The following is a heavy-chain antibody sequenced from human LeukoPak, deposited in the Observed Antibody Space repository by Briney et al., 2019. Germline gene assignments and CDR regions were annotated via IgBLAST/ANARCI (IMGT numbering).Heavy chain of an antibody. CDR1: GFTFSSYG. D-gene: IGHD6-13*01. Sequence: GGSLRLSCAASGFTFSSYGMHWVRQAPGKGLEWVAVIWYDGSNKYYADSVKGRLTISRDNSKNTLYLQMNSLRAEDTAVYYCARARYSSSWYDYWGQGTLVTVSS. CDR2: IWYDGSNK. V-gene: IGHV3-33*01. CDR3: ARARYSSSWYDY. J-gene: IGHJ4*02.